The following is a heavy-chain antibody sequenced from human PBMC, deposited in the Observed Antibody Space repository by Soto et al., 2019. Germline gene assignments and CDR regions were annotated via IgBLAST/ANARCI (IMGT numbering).Heavy chain of an antibody. CDR1: GGTFSSYA. V-gene: IGHV1-69*06. J-gene: IGHJ6*01. D-gene: IGHD2-2*01. Sequence: QVQLVQSGAEVKKPGSSVKVSYKASGGTFSSYAISWVRQAPGQGLEWMGGIIPIFGTANYAQKFQGRVTITADKSTSTAYMELSSLRSEDTAVYYCARGHIVVVPAATYYGMDVWGQGTTVTVSS. CDR3: ARGHIVVVPAATYYGMDV. CDR2: IIPIFGTA.